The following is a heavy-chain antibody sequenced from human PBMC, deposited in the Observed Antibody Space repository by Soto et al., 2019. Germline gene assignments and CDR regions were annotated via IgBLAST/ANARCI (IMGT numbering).Heavy chain of an antibody. D-gene: IGHD3-22*01. Sequence: GGSLRLSCAASGFTFDDYTMHWVRQAPGKGLEWVSLISWDGGSTYYADSVKGRFTISRDNSKNSLFLQMNSLRTEETALYYCAKDLRYYYDSSGYYVDYGMDVWGQGTTVTVSS. CDR3: AKDLRYYYDSSGYYVDYGMDV. J-gene: IGHJ6*02. CDR1: GFTFDDYT. V-gene: IGHV3-43*01. CDR2: ISWDGGST.